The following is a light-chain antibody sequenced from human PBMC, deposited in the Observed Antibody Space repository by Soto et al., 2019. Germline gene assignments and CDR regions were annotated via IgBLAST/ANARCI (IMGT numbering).Light chain of an antibody. J-gene: IGKJ1*01. V-gene: IGKV1-5*03. CDR3: QHYNSWA. CDR1: QTIGAF. CDR2: KAS. Sequence: QMTQSPSTLSASVGERVTITCRASQTIGAFLAWYQLKPGKAPNLLISKASNLQDGVPSRFSGSGSGTEFTHTITSLLPDDFATYYCQHYNSWAFGQGTKVEIK.